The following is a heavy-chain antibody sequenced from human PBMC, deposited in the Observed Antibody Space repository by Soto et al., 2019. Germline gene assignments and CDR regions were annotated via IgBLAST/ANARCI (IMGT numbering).Heavy chain of an antibody. CDR1: GFTFSSYG. V-gene: IGHV3-33*01. CDR3: GRWQGKAGARTYGGGNYFDY. D-gene: IGHD6-19*01. CDR2: IWYDGSNK. J-gene: IGHJ4*02. Sequence: GGSLRLSCAASGFTFSSYGMHWVRQAPGKGLEWVAVIWYDGSNKYYADSMKGRFTISRDNSKNTLYLQMNSLRAEDTAGYYCGRWQGKAGARTYGGGNYFDYWGQGTLVTVSS.